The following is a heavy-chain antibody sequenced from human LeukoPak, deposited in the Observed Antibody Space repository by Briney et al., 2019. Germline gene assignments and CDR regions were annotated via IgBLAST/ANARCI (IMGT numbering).Heavy chain of an antibody. D-gene: IGHD2-2*01. Sequence: SGPTLVKPTQTLTLTCTFSGFSLDTEGMGVGWIRQPPGKALECLALIFWDDDKRFSPSLQSRLSITKDTSQNQVVLTMTNMDPADTATYYCAHRRSSSSSWGKVYYMDVWGNGTTVVVSS. J-gene: IGHJ6*03. CDR2: IFWDDDK. V-gene: IGHV2-5*02. CDR1: GFSLDTEGMG. CDR3: AHRRSSSSSWGKVYYMDV.